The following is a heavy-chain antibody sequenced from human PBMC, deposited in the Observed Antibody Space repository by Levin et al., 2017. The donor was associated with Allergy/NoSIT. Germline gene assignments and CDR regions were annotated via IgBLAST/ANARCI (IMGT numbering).Heavy chain of an antibody. CDR1: GFSLSTSGMR. CDR2: IDWDDDK. CDR3: ARMGGGEGAFDI. D-gene: IGHD1-26*01. Sequence: SGPTLVKPTQTLTLTCTFSGFSLSTSGMRVSWIRQPPGKALEWLARIDWDDDKFYSTSLKTRLTISKDTSKNQVVLTMTNMDPVDTATYYCARMGGGEGAFDIWGQGTMVTVSS. V-gene: IGHV2-70*04. J-gene: IGHJ3*02.